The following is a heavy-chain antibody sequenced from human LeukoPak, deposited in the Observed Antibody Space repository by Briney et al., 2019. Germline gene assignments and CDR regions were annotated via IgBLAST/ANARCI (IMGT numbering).Heavy chain of an antibody. V-gene: IGHV4-39*01. J-gene: IGHJ5*02. Sequence: SETLSLTCTVSGGSISSSSYYWGWIRQPPGKGLGWIGSIYYSASTYYNPSLKSRVTIFVDTSKNQFSLKLSSVTAADTPVYYCARQTRFLEWLPTKWYDPWGQGTLVTDSS. CDR1: GGSISSSSYY. D-gene: IGHD3-3*01. CDR3: ARQTRFLEWLPTKWYDP. CDR2: IYYSAST.